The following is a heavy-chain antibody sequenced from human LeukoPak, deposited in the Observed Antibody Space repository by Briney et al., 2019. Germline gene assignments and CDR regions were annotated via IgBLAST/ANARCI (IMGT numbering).Heavy chain of an antibody. Sequence: PSETLSLTCTVSGGSISSSSYYWGWIRQPPGKGLEWIGSIYYSGSTYYNPSLKSRVTISVDTSKNQFSLRLSSVTAADTAVYYCARDTGIAVAGTPTFDYWGQGTLVTVSS. J-gene: IGHJ4*02. CDR1: GGSISSSSYY. D-gene: IGHD6-19*01. V-gene: IGHV4-39*07. CDR3: ARDTGIAVAGTPTFDY. CDR2: IYYSGST.